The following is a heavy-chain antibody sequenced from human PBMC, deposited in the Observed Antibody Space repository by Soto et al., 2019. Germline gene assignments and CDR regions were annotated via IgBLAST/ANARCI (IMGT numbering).Heavy chain of an antibody. CDR1: GGTFSSYA. Sequence: QVQLVQSGAEVKQPGSSVKVSCKASGGTFSSYAISWVRQAPGQGLEWMGGIIPIFGTANYAQKFQGRVTITADEXTXTXXRGLGSRRSEDTAVYYCARRGGVERGRDYYCGMDVWGQGTTVTVAS. CDR3: ARRGGVERGRDYYCGMDV. V-gene: IGHV1-69*12. CDR2: IIPIFGTA. J-gene: IGHJ6*02. D-gene: IGHD1-1*01.